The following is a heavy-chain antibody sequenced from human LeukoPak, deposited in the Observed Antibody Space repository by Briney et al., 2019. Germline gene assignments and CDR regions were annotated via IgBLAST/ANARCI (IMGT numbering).Heavy chain of an antibody. CDR2: INHSGST. V-gene: IGHV4-34*01. CDR3: ARFSGSGSYYFDY. D-gene: IGHD1-26*01. Sequence: PSETLSLTCAVYGGSFSGYYWSWIRQPPGKGLEWIGEINHSGSTNYNPSLKSRVTISVDTSKNQFSLKLSSVTAADTAVYYCARFSGSGSYYFDYWGQGTLVTVSS. J-gene: IGHJ4*02. CDR1: GGSFSGYY.